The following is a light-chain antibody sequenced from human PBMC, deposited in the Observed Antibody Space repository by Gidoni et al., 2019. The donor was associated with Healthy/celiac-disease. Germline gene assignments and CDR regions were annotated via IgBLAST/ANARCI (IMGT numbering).Light chain of an antibody. J-gene: IGKJ5*01. V-gene: IGKV3-15*01. CDR2: GIS. Sequence: TQSLVTLSVSPGARATLSCRASQAVGSNYLAWYQQKPGQAPRLLIFGISTRATDIPDRFSGSGSGTEFTLTISSLQSEDYAVYYCQQYSQWPITFGQGTRLEIK. CDR1: QAVGSN. CDR3: QQYSQWPIT.